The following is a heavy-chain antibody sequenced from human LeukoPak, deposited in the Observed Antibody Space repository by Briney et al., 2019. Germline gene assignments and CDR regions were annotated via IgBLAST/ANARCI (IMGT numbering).Heavy chain of an antibody. J-gene: IGHJ4*02. D-gene: IGHD3-16*02. CDR3: ARAAFSLGELSSIDY. V-gene: IGHV4-39*07. Sequence: PSETLSLTCTVSGGSISSSSYYWGWIRQPPGKGLEWIGSIYYSGSTYYNPSLKSRVTISVDTSKNQFSLKLSSVTAADTAVYYCARAAFSLGELSSIDYWGQGTLVTVSS. CDR1: GGSISSSSYY. CDR2: IYYSGST.